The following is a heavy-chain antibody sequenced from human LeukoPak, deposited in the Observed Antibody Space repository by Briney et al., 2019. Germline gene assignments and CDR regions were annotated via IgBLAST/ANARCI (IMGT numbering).Heavy chain of an antibody. Sequence: GGSLRLSCTASGFTFGDYAMSWFRQAPGKGLEWVGFIRSKAYGGTTEYAASVKGRFTISRDDSKSIAYLQMNSLKTEDTAVYYYTRDGTHRDSLTGDPYYFDYWGQGTLVTVSS. J-gene: IGHJ4*02. V-gene: IGHV3-49*03. D-gene: IGHD7-27*01. CDR2: IRSKAYGGTT. CDR1: GFTFGDYA. CDR3: TRDGTHRDSLTGDPYYFDY.